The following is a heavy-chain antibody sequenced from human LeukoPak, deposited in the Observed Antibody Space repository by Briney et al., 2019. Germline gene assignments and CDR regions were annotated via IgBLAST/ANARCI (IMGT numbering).Heavy chain of an antibody. D-gene: IGHD6-25*01. Sequence: KPSETLSLTCTVSGGSISTYYWSWIRQPPGKGLEWIGYIYYSGSTSYNPSLKSRVTISVDTSKNQFSLKLTSVTAADTAVYYCATCSGGYFSYYYYMDVWGKGTTVTVSS. CDR1: GGSISTYY. V-gene: IGHV4-59*08. J-gene: IGHJ6*03. CDR3: ATCSGGYFSYYYYMDV. CDR2: IYYSGST.